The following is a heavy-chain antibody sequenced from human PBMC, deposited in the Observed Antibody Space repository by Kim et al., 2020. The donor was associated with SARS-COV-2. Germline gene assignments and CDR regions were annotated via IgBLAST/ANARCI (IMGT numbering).Heavy chain of an antibody. CDR3: ARHGLTIAAAGTLGYYG. CDR1: GFTLSSYS. D-gene: IGHD6-13*01. V-gene: IGHV3-30*04. Sequence: GGSLRLSCAVSGFTLSSYSMHWVRQAPGKGLEWVAVISDDGSNKYYADSVKGRFTISRDNSKNTLYLQMNSLRAEDTAVYYCARHGLTIAAAGTLGYYG. CDR2: ISDDGSNK. J-gene: IGHJ6*01.